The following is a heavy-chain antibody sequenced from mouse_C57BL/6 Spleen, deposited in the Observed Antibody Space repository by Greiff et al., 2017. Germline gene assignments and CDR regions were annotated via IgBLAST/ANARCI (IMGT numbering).Heavy chain of an antibody. V-gene: IGHV5-17*01. D-gene: IGHD2-1*01. CDR1: GFTFSDYG. Sequence: EVKLVESGGGLVKPGGSLKLSCAASGFTFSDYGMHWVRQAPGKGLEWVAYISSGSSTIYYADTVKGRFTISRDNAKNTLFLQMTSLRSEDTAMYYCARGDYGRRDAMDYWGQGTAVTVSS. CDR3: ARGDYGRRDAMDY. J-gene: IGHJ4*01. CDR2: ISSGSSTI.